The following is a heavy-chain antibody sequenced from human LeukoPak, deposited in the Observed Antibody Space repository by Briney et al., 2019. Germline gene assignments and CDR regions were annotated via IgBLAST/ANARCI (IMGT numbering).Heavy chain of an antibody. J-gene: IGHJ4*02. CDR2: ISPNSGGT. CDR1: GYTFTGYY. D-gene: IGHD1-26*01. V-gene: IGHV1-2*02. CDR3: AGGLPGTPNNGSFDY. Sequence: ASVNVSCKASGYTFTGYYVHWVRQAPGQGLEWMGWISPNSGGTNYAQKFQGRVTVTRDTSISTAYMELSSLRPDDTAVDYCAGGLPGTPNNGSFDYWGQGTLVTVSS.